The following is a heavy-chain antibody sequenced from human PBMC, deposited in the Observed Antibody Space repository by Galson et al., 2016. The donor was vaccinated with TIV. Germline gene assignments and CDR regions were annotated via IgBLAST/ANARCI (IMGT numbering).Heavy chain of an antibody. Sequence: SVKVSCKASGYTFTGYYMHWVRQAPGQGLEWMGWINPDSGDTNYSQKFQGRVTMTRDTSINTAYMELSNLKPGDTAVYYCARADSVDISSTEYWGQGTLVTVSS. CDR3: ARADSVDISSTEY. CDR1: GYTFTGYY. CDR2: INPDSGDT. V-gene: IGHV1-2*02. J-gene: IGHJ4*02. D-gene: IGHD3-9*01.